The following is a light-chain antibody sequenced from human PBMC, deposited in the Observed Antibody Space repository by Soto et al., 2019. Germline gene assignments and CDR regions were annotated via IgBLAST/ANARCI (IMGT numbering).Light chain of an antibody. CDR1: SSDVGGYNY. CDR3: SSYTSSNTYV. J-gene: IGLJ1*01. Sequence: QSALTQPASLSGSPGQSITISCTGTSSDVGGYNYVSWYQQHPGKAPKLMIYEVSNRPSGVSNRFSGSKSGNTASLTISGLQAEDETDYYCSSYTSSNTYVSGTGTKVTVL. V-gene: IGLV2-14*01. CDR2: EVS.